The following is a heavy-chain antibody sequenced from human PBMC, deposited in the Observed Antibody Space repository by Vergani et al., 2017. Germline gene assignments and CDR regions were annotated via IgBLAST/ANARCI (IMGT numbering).Heavy chain of an antibody. D-gene: IGHD5-18*01. Sequence: QVQLVQSGAEVKKPGASVKVSCKVSGYTLTELSMHWVRQAPGKGLEWMGGFDPEDGETIYAQKFQGRVTMTEDTSTDTAYMELSSLRSEDTAVYYCTTTGDQGGYSYGPNFYYYYGMDVWGRGTLVTVSS. V-gene: IGHV1-24*01. CDR1: GYTLTELS. CDR3: TTTGDQGGYSYGPNFYYYYGMDV. CDR2: FDPEDGET. J-gene: IGHJ6*02.